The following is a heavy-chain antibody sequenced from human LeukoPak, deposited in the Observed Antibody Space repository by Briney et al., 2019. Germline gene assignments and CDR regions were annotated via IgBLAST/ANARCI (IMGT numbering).Heavy chain of an antibody. Sequence: ASVKVSCKASGGTFTSYAISWVRQAPGQGLEWMGGIIPIVGTANYAQKFQGRVTITADESTSTAYMELSSLRSEDTAVYYCARGSGVFGVVPAPDYWGQGTLVTVSS. J-gene: IGHJ4*02. CDR1: GGTFTSYA. CDR3: ARGSGVFGVVPAPDY. D-gene: IGHD3-3*01. V-gene: IGHV1-69*13. CDR2: IIPIVGTA.